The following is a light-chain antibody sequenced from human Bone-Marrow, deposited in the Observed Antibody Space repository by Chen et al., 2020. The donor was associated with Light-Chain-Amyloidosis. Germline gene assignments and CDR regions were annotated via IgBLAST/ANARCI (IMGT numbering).Light chain of an antibody. V-gene: IGLV3-21*02. CDR3: QVWDRSSDRPV. Sequence: SYVLTQPSSVSVAPGQTATIACGGNNIGSTSVHWYQQTPGQAPLLVVYDDSDRPSGIPERLSGSTSGTTAPLALSRVEAGDEADYYCQVWDRSSDRPVFGGGTKLTVL. J-gene: IGLJ3*02. CDR1: NIGSTS. CDR2: DDS.